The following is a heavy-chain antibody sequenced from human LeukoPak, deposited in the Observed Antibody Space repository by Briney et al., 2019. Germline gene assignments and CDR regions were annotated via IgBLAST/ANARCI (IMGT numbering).Heavy chain of an antibody. J-gene: IGHJ5*02. CDR3: ARHYDDSSGYYYDGFWFDP. CDR2: IYHSGST. Sequence: SETLSLTCAVSGYSISSGYYWGWIRQPPGKGLEWIGSIYHSGSTYYNPSLKSRVTISVDTSKNQFSLKLSSMTAADTAVYYCARHYDDSSGYYYDGFWFDPWGQGTLVTVSS. D-gene: IGHD3-22*01. V-gene: IGHV4-38-2*01. CDR1: GYSISSGYY.